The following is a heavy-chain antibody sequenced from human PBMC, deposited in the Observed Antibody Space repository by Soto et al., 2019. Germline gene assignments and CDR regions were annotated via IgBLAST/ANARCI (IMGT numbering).Heavy chain of an antibody. CDR2: ISSSSSYI. V-gene: IGHV3-21*01. Sequence: GGSLRLFCAASGFTFSSYSMNWVRQAPGKGLEWVSSISSSSSYIYYADSVKGRFTISRDNAKNSLYLQMNSLRAEDTAVYYCARDSGYDGDYGMDVRGQGTTVTVSS. CDR3: ARDSGYDGDYGMDV. D-gene: IGHD5-12*01. J-gene: IGHJ6*02. CDR1: GFTFSSYS.